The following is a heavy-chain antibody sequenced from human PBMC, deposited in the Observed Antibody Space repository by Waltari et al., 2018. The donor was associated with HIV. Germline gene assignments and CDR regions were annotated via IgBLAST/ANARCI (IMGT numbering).Heavy chain of an antibody. D-gene: IGHD6-13*01. V-gene: IGHV5-51*03. J-gene: IGHJ4*02. CDR1: GYSFTSYW. CDR2: IYPGDSDT. CDR3: ARLPGIAAAGTGSGFDY. Sequence: EVQLVQSGAEVKKPGESLKISCKGSGYSFTSYWNGRVRPMPGKGLEWMGIIYPGDSDTRYSPSFQGQVTISADKSISTAYLQWSSLKASDTAMYYCARLPGIAAAGTGSGFDYWGQGTLVTVSS.